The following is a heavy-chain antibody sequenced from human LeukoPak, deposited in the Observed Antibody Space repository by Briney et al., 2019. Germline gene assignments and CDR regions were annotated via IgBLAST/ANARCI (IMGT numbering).Heavy chain of an antibody. CDR1: GGSFSGYY. CDR3: AGGPAWTGTAFDF. CDR2: INHSGST. J-gene: IGHJ4*01. Sequence: SETLSLTCAVYGGSFSGYYWSWIRQPPGKGLEWIGEINHSGSTNYNPSLKSRVTISVDTSKNQFSLKLSSVTAADTAVYRCAGGPAWTGTAFDFWSHGSLVTVSS. D-gene: IGHD3/OR15-3a*01. V-gene: IGHV4-34*01.